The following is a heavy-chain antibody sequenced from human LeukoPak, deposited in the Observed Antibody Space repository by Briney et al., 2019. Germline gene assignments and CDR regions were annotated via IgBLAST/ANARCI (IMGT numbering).Heavy chain of an antibody. CDR1: GGSISSGGYY. J-gene: IGHJ6*03. V-gene: IGHV4-31*03. Sequence: PSQTLSLTCTVSGGSISSGGYYWSWIRQHPGKGLEWIGYIYYSGSTYYNPSLKSRVTISVDTSKNHFSLKLSSVTAADTAVYYCARRSKAVRRGQGLWGGGNFYYYYMDVWGKGTTVTVSS. CDR2: IYYSGST. D-gene: IGHD6-6*01. CDR3: ARRSKAVRRGQGLWGGGNFYYYYMDV.